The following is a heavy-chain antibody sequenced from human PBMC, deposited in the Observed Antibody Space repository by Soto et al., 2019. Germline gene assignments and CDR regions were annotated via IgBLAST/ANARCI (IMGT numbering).Heavy chain of an antibody. CDR3: ARESRYCSGGSCYFLPGIDY. CDR2: IIPIFGTA. V-gene: IGHV1-69*12. J-gene: IGHJ4*02. CDR1: GGTFSSYA. D-gene: IGHD2-15*01. Sequence: QVQLVQSGAEVKKPGSSVKVSCKASGGTFSSYAISWVRQAPVLGLEWMGGIIPIFGTANYAQKFQGRVTITADESTSTAYMELCSLRSEDTAVYYCARESRYCSGGSCYFLPGIDYWGQGTLVTVSS.